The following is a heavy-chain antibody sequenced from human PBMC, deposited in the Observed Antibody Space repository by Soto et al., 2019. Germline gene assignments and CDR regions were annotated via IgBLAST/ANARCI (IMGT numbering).Heavy chain of an antibody. CDR1: GGTFSSYA. CDR2: IIPIFGTA. V-gene: IGHV1-69*06. J-gene: IGHJ3*02. D-gene: IGHD3-3*01. CDR3: ATSTYASQRFLEWFEKLGAFDI. Sequence: SVKVSCKASGGTFSSYAISWVRQAPGQGLEWMGGIIPIFGTANYAQKFQGRVTITADKSTSTAYMGLSSLRSEDTAVYYCATSTYASQRFLEWFEKLGAFDIRGKGTMVT.